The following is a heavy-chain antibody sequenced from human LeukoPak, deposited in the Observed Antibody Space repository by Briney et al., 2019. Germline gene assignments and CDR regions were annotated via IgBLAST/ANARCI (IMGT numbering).Heavy chain of an antibody. CDR2: INHSGST. V-gene: IGHV4-34*01. J-gene: IGHJ6*03. CDR1: GGSFSGYY. D-gene: IGHD1-26*01. Sequence: SETLSLTCAVYGGSFSGYYWSWIRQPPGKGLEWIGEINHSGSTNYNPSLKSRVTISVDTSKNQFSLKLSSVPAADTAVYYCARGRAGATPYYYYYMDVWGKGTTVTVSS. CDR3: ARGRAGATPYYYYYMDV.